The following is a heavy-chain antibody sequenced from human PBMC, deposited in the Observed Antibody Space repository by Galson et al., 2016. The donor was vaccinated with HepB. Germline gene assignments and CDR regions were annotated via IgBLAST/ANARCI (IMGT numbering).Heavy chain of an antibody. D-gene: IGHD3-10*01. Sequence: TLSLTCTVSGGSVSSGDDYWSWIRQPPGKGLEWIGHIYYSGSTYYNATLKSRVTISLDTSKNQFYLKLTSVTAADPAVYYCARGRRGDYNSGSSNHQLYYCAMDVWGQGTTVTVSS. CDR1: GGSVSSGDDY. J-gene: IGHJ6*02. V-gene: IGHV4-30-4*01. CDR3: ARGRRGDYNSGSSNHQLYYCAMDV. CDR2: IYYSGST.